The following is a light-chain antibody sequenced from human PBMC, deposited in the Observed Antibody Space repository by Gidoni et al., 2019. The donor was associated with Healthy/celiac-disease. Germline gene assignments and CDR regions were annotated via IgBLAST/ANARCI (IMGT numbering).Light chain of an antibody. V-gene: IGKV1-39*01. Sequence: DRVTITCRASQSISSYLNWYQQKPGKAPKLLIYAASSLQSGVPSRFSGSGSGTDFTLTISSLQPEDFATYYCQQSYSTPSTFGQGTKVEIK. CDR2: AAS. J-gene: IGKJ1*01. CDR1: QSISSY. CDR3: QQSYSTPST.